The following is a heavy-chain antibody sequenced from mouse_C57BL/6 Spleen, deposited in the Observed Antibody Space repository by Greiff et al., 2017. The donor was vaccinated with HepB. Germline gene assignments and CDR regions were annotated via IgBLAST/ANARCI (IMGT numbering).Heavy chain of an antibody. CDR3: ARRVTGNFDV. J-gene: IGHJ1*03. Sequence: EVMLVESEGGLVQPGSSMKLSCTASGFTFSDYYMAWVRQVPEKGLEWVANINYDGSSPYYLDSLKSRFIILRDNAKNILYLQMSSLKSEDTATYYCARRVTGNFDVWGTGTTVTVSS. V-gene: IGHV5-16*01. D-gene: IGHD2-1*01. CDR1: GFTFSDYY. CDR2: INYDGSSP.